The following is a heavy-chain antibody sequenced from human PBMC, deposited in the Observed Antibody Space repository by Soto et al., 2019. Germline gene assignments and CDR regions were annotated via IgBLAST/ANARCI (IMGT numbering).Heavy chain of an antibody. CDR1: GYTFTNYE. V-gene: IGHV1-8*01. Sequence: QVQLVQSGAEVKKPGASVKVSCKASGYTFTNYEISWVRQATGQGLEWMGWMNPGSGNTGYAHKFQGRVTMTRNHSISTAYMELSKLGSGDTAIYYCARMASSGSLNWFDPWGQGTLVTVSS. CDR3: ARMASSGSLNWFDP. CDR2: MNPGSGNT. J-gene: IGHJ5*02. D-gene: IGHD3-10*01.